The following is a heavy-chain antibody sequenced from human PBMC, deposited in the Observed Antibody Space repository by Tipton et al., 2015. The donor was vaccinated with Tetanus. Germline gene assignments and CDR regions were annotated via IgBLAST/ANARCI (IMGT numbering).Heavy chain of an antibody. CDR3: ARDSADIVVVPAAIDAFDI. D-gene: IGHD2-2*01. V-gene: IGHV1-18*01. Sequence: QSGAEVKKPGASVKVSCKASGYTFTSYGISWVRQAPGQGLEWMGWISAYNGNTNYAQKLQGRVTMTTDTSTSTAYMELRSLRSDDTAVYYCARDSADIVVVPAAIDAFDIWGQGTMVTVSS. CDR1: GYTFTSYG. CDR2: ISAYNGNT. J-gene: IGHJ3*02.